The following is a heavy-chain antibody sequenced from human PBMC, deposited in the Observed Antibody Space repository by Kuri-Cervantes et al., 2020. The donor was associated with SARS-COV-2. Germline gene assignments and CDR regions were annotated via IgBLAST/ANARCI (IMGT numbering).Heavy chain of an antibody. CDR3: TKRGLLDYGMDV. D-gene: IGHD3-3*01. CDR2: IRSKANSYAT. V-gene: IGHV3-73*01. J-gene: IGHJ6*02. Sequence: GESLKISCAASGFTFSGSAMHWVRQASGQGLEWVGRIRSKANSYATAYAASVKGRFTISRDDSKNTAYLQMNSLETEDTAVYYCTKRGLLDYGMDVWGQGTTVTVSS. CDR1: GFTFSGSA.